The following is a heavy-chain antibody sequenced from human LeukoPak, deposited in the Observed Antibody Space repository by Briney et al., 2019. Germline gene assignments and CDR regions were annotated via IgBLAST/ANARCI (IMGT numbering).Heavy chain of an antibody. V-gene: IGHV3-48*03. CDR3: ARGRYGLNYYFDY. CDR2: ISSSGTTI. CDR1: GFTFSSYE. J-gene: IGHJ4*02. Sequence: GGSLRLSCAASGFTFSSYEMNWVRQAPGKGLEWISYISSSGTTIYDADSVKGRFTISRDNAKNSLYLQMNSLRAEDTAVYYCARGRYGLNYYFDYWSQGTLVTVSS. D-gene: IGHD5-18*01.